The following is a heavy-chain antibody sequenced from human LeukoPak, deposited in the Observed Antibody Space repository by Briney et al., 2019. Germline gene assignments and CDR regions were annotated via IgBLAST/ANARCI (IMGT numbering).Heavy chain of an antibody. D-gene: IGHD5-18*01. CDR3: ARVVDTAMVTFPDDY. J-gene: IGHJ4*02. CDR2: ISAYNGNT. CDR1: GYTFTSYG. V-gene: IGHV1-18*01. Sequence: ASVKVSCKASGYTFTSYGISWVRQAPGQGLEWMGWISAYNGNTNYAQKLQGRVTMTTDTSTSTAYMELRSLGSDDTAVYYCARVVDTAMVTFPDDYWGQGTLVTVSS.